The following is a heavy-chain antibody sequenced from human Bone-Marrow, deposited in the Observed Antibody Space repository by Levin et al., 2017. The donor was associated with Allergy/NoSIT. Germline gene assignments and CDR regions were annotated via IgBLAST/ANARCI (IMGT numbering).Heavy chain of an antibody. J-gene: IGHJ4*02. CDR1: GGSVSSGSYY. D-gene: IGHD4-17*01. CDR3: AREGHYGDYFDY. Sequence: SETLSLTCTVSGGSVSSGSYYWSWIRQPPGKGLEWIGYISYSGSTNYNPSLKSRVTISVDTSKNQFSLKLSSVTAADTAVYYCAREGHYGDYFDYWGQGTLVTVSS. CDR2: ISYSGST. V-gene: IGHV4-61*01.